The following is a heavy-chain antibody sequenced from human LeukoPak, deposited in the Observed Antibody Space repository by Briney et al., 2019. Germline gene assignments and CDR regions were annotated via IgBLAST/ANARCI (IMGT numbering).Heavy chain of an antibody. CDR1: GFTVSSTY. CDR3: ARVRYSSTSRDFDH. V-gene: IGHV3-53*01. CDR2: IYSDGGT. D-gene: IGHD6-19*01. Sequence: GGSLRLSCAASGFTVSSTYMSWVRKAPGKGLEWVSIIYSDGGTYYADSVKGRVTISRDISKNTLYLQMNSLRAGDTAAYYCARVRYSSTSRDFDHWGQGTLVTVSS. J-gene: IGHJ4*02.